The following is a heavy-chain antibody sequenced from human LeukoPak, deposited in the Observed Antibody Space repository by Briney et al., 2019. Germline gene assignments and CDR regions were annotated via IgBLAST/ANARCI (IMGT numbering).Heavy chain of an antibody. CDR3: AREVSGGHPYYYYYMDV. CDR1: GGTFSSYA. D-gene: IGHD3-10*01. V-gene: IGHV1-69*06. CDR2: IIPIFGTA. Sequence: ASVKVSCKASGGTFSSYAISWVRQAPGQGLEWMGGIIPIFGTANYAQKFQGRVTITADKSTSTAYMELSSLRSEDTAVYYCAREVSGGHPYYYYYMDVWGKGTTVTVSS. J-gene: IGHJ6*03.